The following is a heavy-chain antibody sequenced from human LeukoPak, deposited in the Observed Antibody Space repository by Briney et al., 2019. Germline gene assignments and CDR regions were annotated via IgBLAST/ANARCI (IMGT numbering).Heavy chain of an antibody. CDR3: ATPGTAAGLYYFDY. CDR2: FDPEDGET. Sequence: ASVKVSCKVSGYTLTELSMLWVRQAPGKGLEWMGGFDPEDGETIYAQKFQGRVTMTEDTSTDTAYMELSSLRSEDTAVYYCATPGTAAGLYYFDYWGQGTLVTVSS. J-gene: IGHJ4*02. D-gene: IGHD6-13*01. CDR1: GYTLTELS. V-gene: IGHV1-24*01.